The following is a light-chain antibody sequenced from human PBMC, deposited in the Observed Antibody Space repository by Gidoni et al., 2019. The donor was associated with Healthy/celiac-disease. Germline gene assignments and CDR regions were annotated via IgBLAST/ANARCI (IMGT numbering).Light chain of an antibody. CDR1: QGISSY. CDR3: QQYYSSCS. J-gene: IGKJ2*04. V-gene: IGKV1-8*01. Sequence: AIRLTQSPSSFSASTGDRVTITCRASQGISSYLAWYQQKPGKAPKLLIYAASTLQSGVPSRFSGSGSGTDVTPTISCLQSEDFATYYCQQYYSSCSFGQGTKLEIK. CDR2: AAS.